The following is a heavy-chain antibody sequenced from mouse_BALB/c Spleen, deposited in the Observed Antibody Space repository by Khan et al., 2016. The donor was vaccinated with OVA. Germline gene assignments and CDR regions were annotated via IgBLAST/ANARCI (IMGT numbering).Heavy chain of an antibody. CDR2: ISYSGST. J-gene: IGHJ3*01. CDR1: GYSITSDYA. CDR3: ARRENGYYLAWFAY. V-gene: IGHV3-2*02. Sequence: EVQLQESGPGLVKPSQSLSLTCTVTGYSITSDYAWDWIRQFPGNKLEWMGYISYSGSTSYNPSLKSRISLTRDTSNNQFFLQLNSVTTEDTATYYVARRENGYYLAWFAYWGQGTLVTVSA. D-gene: IGHD2-3*01.